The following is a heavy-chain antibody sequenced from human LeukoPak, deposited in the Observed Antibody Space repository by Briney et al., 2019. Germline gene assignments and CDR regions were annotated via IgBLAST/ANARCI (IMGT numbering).Heavy chain of an antibody. CDR2: IKQDGSEK. D-gene: IGHD2-15*01. V-gene: IGHV3-7*03. Sequence: GGSLRLSCAASGFTFSSYWMSWVRQAPGKGLEWVANIKQDGSEKYYVDSVKGRFTISRDNAKNSLYLQMNSLRAEDTAVYYCAKVPYCSGGSCYSRGFDYWGQGTLVTVSS. CDR3: AKVPYCSGGSCYSRGFDY. J-gene: IGHJ4*02. CDR1: GFTFSSYW.